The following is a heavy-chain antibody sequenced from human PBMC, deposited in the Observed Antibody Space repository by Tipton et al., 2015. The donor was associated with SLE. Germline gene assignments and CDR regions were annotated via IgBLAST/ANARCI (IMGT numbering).Heavy chain of an antibody. CDR3: ARGRGYDYGGDFDY. Sequence: LRLSCAASGFTFSSYEMNWVRQPPGKGLELIGEINHSGSTNYNPSLKSRVTISVDTSKNQFSLKLSSVTAADTAVYYCARGRGYDYGGDFDYWGQGTLVTVSS. D-gene: IGHD4/OR15-4a*01. CDR2: INHSGST. CDR1: GFTFSSYE. J-gene: IGHJ4*02. V-gene: IGHV4-34*01.